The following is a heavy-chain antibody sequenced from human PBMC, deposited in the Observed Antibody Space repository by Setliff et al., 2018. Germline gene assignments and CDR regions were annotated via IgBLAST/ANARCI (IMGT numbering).Heavy chain of an antibody. CDR3: AKDYYFQFDY. Sequence: GGSLRLSCAVSGFTFSDYSLNWVRQAPGKGLEWVSSISRSSTYIYYADSMKCRFSISRDNAKNTVYLQLNSLRAEDTAVYYCAKDYYFQFDYWGLGTLVTVSS. CDR1: GFTFSDYS. D-gene: IGHD3-22*01. V-gene: IGHV3-21*04. J-gene: IGHJ4*02. CDR2: ISRSSTYI.